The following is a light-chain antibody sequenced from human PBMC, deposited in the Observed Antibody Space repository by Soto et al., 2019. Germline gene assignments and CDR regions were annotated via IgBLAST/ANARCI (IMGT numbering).Light chain of an antibody. CDR2: DAS. J-gene: IGKJ1*01. CDR3: QQYGSSGT. V-gene: IGKV3-11*01. Sequence: EIVLTQSPATLSLSPGERATLSCRASQRFSSYLFCYQHKPGQAPRPPILDASNRAPGIPARFNGSGFGTDFTLPISRLEPEDFAVYYCQQYGSSGTFGQGTKVDIK. CDR1: QRFSSY.